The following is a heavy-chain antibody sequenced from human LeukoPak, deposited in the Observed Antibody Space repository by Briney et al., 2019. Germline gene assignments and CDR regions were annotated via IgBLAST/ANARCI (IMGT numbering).Heavy chain of an antibody. CDR3: ARISLSGWVNDH. V-gene: IGHV3-74*01. J-gene: IGHJ4*02. D-gene: IGHD6-19*01. CDR1: GFTFSSHW. CDR2: ISSDGSST. Sequence: GGSLRLSCAASGFTFSSHWMHWVRQAPGKGLVWVTRISSDGSSTSYADSVKGRFTISRDNAKNTLFLQMSSLRAEDTAMYYCARISLSGWVNDHWGQGTLVAVSS.